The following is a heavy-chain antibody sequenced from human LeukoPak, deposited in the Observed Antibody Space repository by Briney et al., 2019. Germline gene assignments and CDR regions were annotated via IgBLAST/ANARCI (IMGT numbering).Heavy chain of an antibody. D-gene: IGHD3-16*01. J-gene: IGHJ4*02. CDR3: ARAPWGSYGIDY. V-gene: IGHV3-7*05. CDR1: GFIFINYW. CDR2: IKRDGSEK. Sequence: GGSLRLSCAVSGFIFINYWMIWVRQAPGKGREWVANIKRDGSEKYYVDSVKGRFTISRDNAKNSLYLQMNSLRAEDTAVYYCARAPWGSYGIDYWGQGTLVTVSS.